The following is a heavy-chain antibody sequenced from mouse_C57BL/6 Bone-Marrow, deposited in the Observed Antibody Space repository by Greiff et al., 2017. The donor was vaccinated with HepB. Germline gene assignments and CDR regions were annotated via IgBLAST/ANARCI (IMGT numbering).Heavy chain of an antibody. CDR3: ARVPFYGYDLSSFAY. V-gene: IGHV1-4*01. Sequence: QVQLQQSGAELARPGASVKMSCKASGYTFTSYTMHWVKQRPGQGLEWIGYINPSSGYTKYNQKFKDKATLTADKSSSTAYMQLSSLTSEDSAVYYCARVPFYGYDLSSFAYWGQGTLVTVSA. D-gene: IGHD1-2*01. CDR2: INPSSGYT. CDR1: GYTFTSYT. J-gene: IGHJ3*01.